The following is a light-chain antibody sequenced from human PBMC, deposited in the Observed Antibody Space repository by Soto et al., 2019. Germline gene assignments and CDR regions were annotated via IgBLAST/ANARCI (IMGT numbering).Light chain of an antibody. V-gene: IGKV3-15*01. CDR1: QSVSND. CDR3: QQYNNWPLT. Sequence: EIVLTQSPATLSVSPGDRATLSCRASQSVSNDLTWFQQKPGQAPRLLIYDASTRAIGIPARFSVSGSGPEFTLTISSLQSEDFAIYYCQQYNNWPLTFGGGTKVEIK. J-gene: IGKJ4*01. CDR2: DAS.